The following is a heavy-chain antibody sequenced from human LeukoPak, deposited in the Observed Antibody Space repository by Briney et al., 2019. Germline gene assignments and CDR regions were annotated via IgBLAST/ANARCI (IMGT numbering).Heavy chain of an antibody. D-gene: IGHD1-1*01. Sequence: ASVKVSCKTSGGTFSSYAISWVRQAPGQGLEWMGGFIPIFGTANYAQKFQGRVTITADESASTAYMELSSLRSEDTAVYYCVRSSPWVPEQYYFASWGHGTLVTVSS. CDR2: FIPIFGTA. CDR3: VRSSPWVPEQYYFAS. J-gene: IGHJ4*01. CDR1: GGTFSSYA. V-gene: IGHV1-69*13.